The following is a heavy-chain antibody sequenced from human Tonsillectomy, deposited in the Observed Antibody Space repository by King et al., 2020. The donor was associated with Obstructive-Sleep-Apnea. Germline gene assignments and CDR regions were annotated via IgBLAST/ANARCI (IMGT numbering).Heavy chain of an antibody. Sequence: VQLVESGGGLVQPGGSLRLSCAASGFTFSSYAMSWVRQAPGKGLEWVSAISGSGGSTYYADSVKGRFTISRDNSKNTLYLQMNSLRAEDTAVYYCAKDGREMATQSVAYYYGMDVWGQGTTVTVSS. CDR2: ISGSGGST. J-gene: IGHJ6*02. CDR3: AKDGREMATQSVAYYYGMDV. CDR1: GFTFSSYA. V-gene: IGHV3-23*04. D-gene: IGHD5-24*01.